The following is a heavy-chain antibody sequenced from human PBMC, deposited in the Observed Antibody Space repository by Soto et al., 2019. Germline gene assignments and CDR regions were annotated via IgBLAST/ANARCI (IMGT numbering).Heavy chain of an antibody. CDR3: ARELSGGQQLQGWFDP. CDR2: IYYSGST. V-gene: IGHV4-59*01. D-gene: IGHD6-13*01. CDR1: GGSIISYY. Sequence: PSETLSLTCTVSGGSIISYYWSWSRQPPGKGLEWIGYIYYSGSTNYNPSLKSRVTISVDTSKNQFSLKLSSVTAADTAVYYCARELSGGQQLQGWFDPWGQGTLVTVSS. J-gene: IGHJ5*02.